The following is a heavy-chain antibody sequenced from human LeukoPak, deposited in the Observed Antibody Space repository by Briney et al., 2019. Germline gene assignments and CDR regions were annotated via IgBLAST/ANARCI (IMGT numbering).Heavy chain of an antibody. CDR2: IKQDATEI. D-gene: IGHD1-26*01. CDR1: GFSFRNSW. V-gene: IGHV3-7*01. Sequence: GGSLRLSCAASGFSFRNSWMSWVRQAPGKGLEWVANIKQDATEIYYADSVKGRLTISRDNARKSLFLQMNILRAEDTALYYCARLNWDDGEVSGFDQWGQGILVTVSS. J-gene: IGHJ5*02. CDR3: ARLNWDDGEVSGFDQ.